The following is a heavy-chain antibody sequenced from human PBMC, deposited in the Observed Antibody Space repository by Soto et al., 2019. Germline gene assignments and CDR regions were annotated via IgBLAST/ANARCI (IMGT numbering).Heavy chain of an antibody. CDR3: ARPMNSNDSPDY. CDR2: IHGNNGNT. D-gene: IGHD2-8*01. J-gene: IGHJ4*02. CDR1: GYTFTSYS. V-gene: IGHV1-3*01. Sequence: ASVKVSCKASGYTFTSYSMHWVRQAPGQRLEWMGWIHGNNGNTRYSQNFQGRITITRDTSASTDYMELGSLRSEDTAVYYCARPMNSNDSPDYWGQGTLVTVSS.